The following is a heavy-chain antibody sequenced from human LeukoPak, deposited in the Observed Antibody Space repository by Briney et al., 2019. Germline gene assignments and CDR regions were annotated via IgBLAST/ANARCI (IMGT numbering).Heavy chain of an antibody. Sequence: NPSETLSLTCTVSGGSISSSSYYWGWIRQPPGKGLEWIGSIYYSGSTYYNPSLKSRVTISVDTSKNQFSLKLSSVTAADTAVYYCARHPNYYYYYMGVWGKGTTVTISS. CDR2: IYYSGST. CDR1: GGSISSSSYY. V-gene: IGHV4-39*01. CDR3: ARHPNYYYYYMGV. J-gene: IGHJ6*03.